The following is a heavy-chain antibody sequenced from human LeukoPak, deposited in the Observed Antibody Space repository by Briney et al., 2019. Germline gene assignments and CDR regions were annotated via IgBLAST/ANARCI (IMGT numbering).Heavy chain of an antibody. D-gene: IGHD2-2*01. CDR3: ARDRAIAGYCSSTSCRSGLD. CDR1: GFTFDDNA. V-gene: IGHV3-11*04. Sequence: PGGSLRLSCAASGFTFDDNAMHWARQAPGKGLEWVSYISSSGSTIYYADSVKGRFTISRDNAKNSLYLQMNSLRAEDTAVYYCARDRAIAGYCSSTSCRSGLDWGQGTLVTVSS. J-gene: IGHJ4*02. CDR2: ISSSGSTI.